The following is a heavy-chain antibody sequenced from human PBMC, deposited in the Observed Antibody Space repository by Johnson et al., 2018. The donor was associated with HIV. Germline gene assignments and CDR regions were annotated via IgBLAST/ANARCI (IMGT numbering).Heavy chain of an antibody. J-gene: IGHJ3*02. V-gene: IGHV3-66*01. D-gene: IGHD6-6*01. Sequence: VQLVESGGGLVQPGGSLRLSCAASGFTVSSNYMSWVRQAPGKGLEWVSVIYSGGSTYYADSVKGRFTISSDNSKNTLYLQMNSLRAEDTALYYCAKESYRSSLWAVDIWGQGTMVTVSS. CDR3: AKESYRSSLWAVDI. CDR2: IYSGGST. CDR1: GFTVSSNY.